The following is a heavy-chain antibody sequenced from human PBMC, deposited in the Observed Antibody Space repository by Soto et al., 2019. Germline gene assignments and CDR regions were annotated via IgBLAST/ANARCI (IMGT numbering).Heavy chain of an antibody. CDR1: GFTFTSSA. CDR3: ARGGHIAVVTASFDY. Sequence: SVKVSCKASGFTFTSSAVQWVRQARGQRLEWIGWIVVGSGNTNYAQKFLGRVTVTRDTSTTTVFMELSSLRSDDTAVYYCARGGHIAVVTASFDYWGQGTLVTVSS. D-gene: IGHD2-21*02. J-gene: IGHJ4*02. V-gene: IGHV1-58*01. CDR2: IVVGSGNT.